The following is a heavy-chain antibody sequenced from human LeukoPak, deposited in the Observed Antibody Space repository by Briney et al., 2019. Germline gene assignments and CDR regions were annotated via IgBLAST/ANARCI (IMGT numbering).Heavy chain of an antibody. J-gene: IGHJ3*02. CDR1: GYTFTSYG. Sequence: ASVKVSCKAPGYTFTSYGISWVRQAPGQGLEWMGWISAYNGNTNYAQKLQGRVTMTTDTSTSTAYMELRSLRSDDTAVYYCARGYQLLAPYAFDIWGQGTMVTVSS. CDR3: ARGYQLLAPYAFDI. V-gene: IGHV1-18*01. CDR2: ISAYNGNT. D-gene: IGHD2-2*01.